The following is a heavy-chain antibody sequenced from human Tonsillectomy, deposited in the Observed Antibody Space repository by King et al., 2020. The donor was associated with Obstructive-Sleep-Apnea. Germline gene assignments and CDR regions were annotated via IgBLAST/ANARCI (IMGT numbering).Heavy chain of an antibody. CDR1: GGSISSYY. V-gene: IGHV4-59*08. J-gene: IGHJ3*02. CDR2: IYYSGST. Sequence: QLQLQESGPGLVKPSETLSLTCTVSGGSISSYYWSWIRQPPGKGLEWIGYIYYSGSTNYNPSLKSRVTISVDTSKNQFSLKLSSVTAADTAVYYCARLVYYDSSGYDYDAFDIWGQGTMVTVSS. CDR3: ARLVYYDSSGYDYDAFDI. D-gene: IGHD3-22*01.